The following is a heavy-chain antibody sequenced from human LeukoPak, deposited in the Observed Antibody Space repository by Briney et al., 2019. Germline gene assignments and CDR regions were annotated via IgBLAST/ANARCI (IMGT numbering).Heavy chain of an antibody. CDR2: IKQGGSDI. CDR3: ARGPNFGDYVDFLDY. Sequence: GGSLRLSCAASGFTFSSHWMTWVRQAPGKGLEWVANIKQGGSDIYYVDSVKGRFTISRDDAKNSLYLQMSSLRAEDTAVYYCARGPNFGDYVDFLDYWGQGALVTVSS. D-gene: IGHD4-17*01. J-gene: IGHJ4*02. CDR1: GFTFSSHW. V-gene: IGHV3-7*01.